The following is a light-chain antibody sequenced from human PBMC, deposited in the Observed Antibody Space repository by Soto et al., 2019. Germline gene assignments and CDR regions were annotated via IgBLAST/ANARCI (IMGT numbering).Light chain of an antibody. CDR2: DVS. Sequence: QSALTQPASVSGSPGQSITISCTGTSSDVGGYNYVSWYQQHPGKAPKLMIYDVSNRPSGVSNRFSGSKSGNTASLTISGLQAEDEADYYCSSYTRSSTLVVFGRGTKLTVL. CDR1: SSDVGGYNY. J-gene: IGLJ2*01. V-gene: IGLV2-14*01. CDR3: SSYTRSSTLVV.